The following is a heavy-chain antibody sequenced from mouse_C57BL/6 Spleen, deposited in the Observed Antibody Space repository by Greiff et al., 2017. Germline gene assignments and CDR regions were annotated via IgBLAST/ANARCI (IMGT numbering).Heavy chain of an antibody. CDR1: GYSITSGYY. CDR2: ISYDGSN. D-gene: IGHD2-2*01. J-gene: IGHJ3*01. V-gene: IGHV3-6*01. CDR3: AKGGIYYGHDDWFAY. Sequence: VQLQQSGPGLVKPSQSLSLTCSVTGYSITSGYYWNWIRQFPGNKLEWMGYISYDGSNNYNPSLKNRISITRDTSKNQFFLKLNSVTTEDTATYYCAKGGIYYGHDDWFAYWGQGTLVTVSA.